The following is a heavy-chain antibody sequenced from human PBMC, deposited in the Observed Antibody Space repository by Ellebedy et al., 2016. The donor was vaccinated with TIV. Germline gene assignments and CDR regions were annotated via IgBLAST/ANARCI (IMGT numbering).Heavy chain of an antibody. CDR3: AKGAWLDD. CDR2: ISYSSDIT. D-gene: IGHD1-26*01. V-gene: IGHV3-23*01. CDR1: GFAFSGYA. Sequence: GESLKISXAASGFAFSGYAMSWVRQAPGKGLEWVSSISYSSDITHYADSVKGRFTISRDNSKNTLYLQMNSLRAEDTAVYYCAKGAWLDDWGPGTLVTVSS. J-gene: IGHJ4*02.